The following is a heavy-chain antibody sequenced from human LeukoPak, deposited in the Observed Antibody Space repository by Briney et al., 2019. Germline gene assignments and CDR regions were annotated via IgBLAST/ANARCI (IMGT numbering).Heavy chain of an antibody. CDR1: GFTFSSYG. J-gene: IGHJ4*02. CDR3: AKDRRLYCGGDCYSDY. D-gene: IGHD2-21*02. CDR2: ISYDGSNK. Sequence: GGSLRLSCAASGFTFSSYGMHWVRKAPGKGLEGVAVISYDGSNKYYADSVKGRFTISRDNSKNTLYLQMNSLRAEDTAVYYCAKDRRLYCGGDCYSDYWGQGTLVTVSS. V-gene: IGHV3-30*18.